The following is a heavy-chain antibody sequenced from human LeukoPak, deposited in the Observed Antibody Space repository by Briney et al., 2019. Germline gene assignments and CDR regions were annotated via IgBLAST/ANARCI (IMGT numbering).Heavy chain of an antibody. CDR2: IYYSGST. V-gene: IGHV4-39*07. CDR3: ATDCSSTSCYVRSAFDI. CDR1: GGSISSSSYY. D-gene: IGHD2-2*01. J-gene: IGHJ3*02. Sequence: PSETLSLTCTVSGGSISSSSYYWGWIRQPPGKGLEWIGSIYYSGSTYYNPSLKSRVTISVDTSKNQFSLKLSSVTAADTAVYYCATDCSSTSCYVRSAFDIWGQGTMVTVSS.